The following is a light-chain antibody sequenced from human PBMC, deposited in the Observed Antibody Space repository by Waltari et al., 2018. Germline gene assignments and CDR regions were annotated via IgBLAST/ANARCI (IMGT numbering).Light chain of an antibody. J-gene: IGLJ2*01. V-gene: IGLV6-57*03. CDR2: EDN. CDR3: QSYDNTNVV. CDR1: SGSIADNY. Sequence: NFMLTQPHSVSESPGETVTISCTRTSGSIADNYVQWFQQRPGSAPTPVMFEDNHRPSGVPDRFFGSIDTSSNSASLTISGLETEDEADYYCQSYDNTNVVFGGGTKLTVL.